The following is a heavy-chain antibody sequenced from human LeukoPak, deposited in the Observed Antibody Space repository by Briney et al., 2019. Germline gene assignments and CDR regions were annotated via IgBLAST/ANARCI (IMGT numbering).Heavy chain of an antibody. V-gene: IGHV3-66*01. J-gene: IGHJ4*02. CDR2: IYNRDNT. CDR1: GFTASNNY. Sequence: GSLSLSYAASGFTASNNYMTWVRQAPGKGLEWVSVIYNRDNTNYADSVKGRFTISRDNSKNTLSLQMNGLRVEVTAVYYCARASQWLAFDSWGQGTLVTVSS. D-gene: IGHD6-19*01. CDR3: ARASQWLAFDS.